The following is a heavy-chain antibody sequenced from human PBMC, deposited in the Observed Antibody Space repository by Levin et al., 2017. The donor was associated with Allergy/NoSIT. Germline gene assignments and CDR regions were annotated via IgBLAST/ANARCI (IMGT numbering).Heavy chain of an antibody. CDR1: GFTFNTYW. D-gene: IGHD6-19*01. J-gene: IGHJ4*02. CDR2: IKPHGDQR. V-gene: IGHV3-7*01. Sequence: QAGGSLRLSCAASGFTFNTYWMSWVRQTPGKGLEWVANIKPHGDQRVYVDSVKGRFTISRDNAKNSLYLQMNSLRDEDTAVYYCARGSADSSGVDYWGQGTLVTVSS. CDR3: ARGSADSSGVDY.